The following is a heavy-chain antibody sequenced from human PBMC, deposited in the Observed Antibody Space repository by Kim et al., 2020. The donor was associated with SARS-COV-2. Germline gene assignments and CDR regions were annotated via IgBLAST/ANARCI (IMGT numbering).Heavy chain of an antibody. D-gene: IGHD2-15*01. J-gene: IGHJ6*02. CDR3: ARMGRGSGYDYYYGMDV. Sequence: LKSRVTMSVDTSKNQFALKLSSVTAAGTAVYYCARMGRGSGYDYYYGMDVWGQGTTVTVSS. V-gene: IGHV4-39*01.